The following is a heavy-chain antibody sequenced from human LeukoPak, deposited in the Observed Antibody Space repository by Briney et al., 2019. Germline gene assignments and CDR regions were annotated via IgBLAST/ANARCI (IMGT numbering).Heavy chain of an antibody. V-gene: IGHV3-74*01. CDR2: INTDGSST. Sequence: GGALRLSCAASGFTFSSYGMHWVRQGPGKGLVWVSRINTDGSSTSNADCVKGRFTISRDNEKNTLYLQMNSLRAEDTAVYYCARDYLCAFDIWGQGTMVTVSS. D-gene: IGHD5-12*01. J-gene: IGHJ3*02. CDR3: ARDYLCAFDI. CDR1: GFTFSSYG.